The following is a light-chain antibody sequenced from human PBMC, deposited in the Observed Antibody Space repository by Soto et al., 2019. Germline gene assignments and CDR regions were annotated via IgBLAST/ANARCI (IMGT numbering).Light chain of an antibody. CDR1: QSVSSSY. Sequence: EIVLTQSTGTLSLSPGERATLSCRASQSVSSSYLAWYQQKPGQAPRLLIYGASSRATGIPDRFSGSGSGTDFTLTISRLETEDFAVYYCQLYGSSTWTYGQGTKVEIK. J-gene: IGKJ1*01. CDR2: GAS. V-gene: IGKV3-20*01. CDR3: QLYGSSTWT.